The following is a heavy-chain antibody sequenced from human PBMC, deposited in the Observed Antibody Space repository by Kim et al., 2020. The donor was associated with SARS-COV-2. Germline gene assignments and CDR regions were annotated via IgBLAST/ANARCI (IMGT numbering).Heavy chain of an antibody. J-gene: IGHJ6*02. CDR3: ARQSLDYGVYIAGGLDV. CDR1: GYSFLTHW. V-gene: IGHV5-51*01. Sequence: GESLKISCQASGYSFLTHWIGWVRQMPGKGLEWMAIIYPGDSDTKYSPTFQGQVTISADKSTTYLHWDSLKASDSAIYYCARQSLDYGVYIAGGLDVWC. D-gene: IGHD4-17*01. CDR2: IYPGDSDT.